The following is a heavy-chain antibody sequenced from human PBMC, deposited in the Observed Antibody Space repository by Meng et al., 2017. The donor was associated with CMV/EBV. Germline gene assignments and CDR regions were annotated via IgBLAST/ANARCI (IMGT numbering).Heavy chain of an antibody. Sequence: QVRLGGSGGGVVQPRRSLRLSCAASGFTFSSYAMHWVRQAPGKGLEWVAVISYDGSNKYYADSVKGRFTISRDNSKNTLYLQMNSLRAEDTAVYYCARGDYFDYWGQGTLVTVSS. CDR1: GFTFSSYA. CDR2: ISYDGSNK. V-gene: IGHV3-30-3*01. CDR3: ARGDYFDY. J-gene: IGHJ4*02.